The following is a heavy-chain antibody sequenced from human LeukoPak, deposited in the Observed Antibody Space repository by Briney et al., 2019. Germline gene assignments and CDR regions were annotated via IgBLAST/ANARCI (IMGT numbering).Heavy chain of an antibody. CDR2: IYHSGST. CDR3: ARGRYYYDSSGYYDY. D-gene: IGHD3-22*01. V-gene: IGHV4-59*12. Sequence: SETLSLTCTVSGGSISSYYWSWIRQPPGKGLEWIGYIYHSGSTYYNPSLKSRVTISVDRSKNQFSLKLSSVTAADTAVYYCARGRYYYDSSGYYDYWGQGTLVTVSS. CDR1: GGSISSYY. J-gene: IGHJ4*02.